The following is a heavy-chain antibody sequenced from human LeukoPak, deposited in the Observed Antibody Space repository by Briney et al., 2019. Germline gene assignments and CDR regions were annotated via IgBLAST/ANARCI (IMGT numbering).Heavy chain of an antibody. V-gene: IGHV4-61*05. J-gene: IGHJ3*02. CDR3: ARRVSGSYYLDAFDM. Sequence: SETLSLTCTVSGGSISSTNYYWAWIRQPPGKGLEWIGYIFYSGSTNYNPSLKSRVTISVDTSKNQFSLKLNSVTAADTAVYYCARRVSGSYYLDAFDMWGQGTMVTVSS. D-gene: IGHD3-10*01. CDR1: GGSISSTNYY. CDR2: IFYSGST.